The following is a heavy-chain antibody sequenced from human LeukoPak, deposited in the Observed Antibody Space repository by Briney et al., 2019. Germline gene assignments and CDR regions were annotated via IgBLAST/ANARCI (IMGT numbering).Heavy chain of an antibody. J-gene: IGHJ5*02. CDR2: IYYSGST. CDR3: AGHMNYDIPNWFDP. D-gene: IGHD3-9*01. CDR1: GGSISSSSYY. V-gene: IGHV4-39*01. Sequence: SETLSLTCTVSGGSISSSSYYWGWIRQPPGKGLEWIGSIYYSGSTYYNPSLKSRVTISVDTSKNQFSLKLSSVTAADTAVYYCAGHMNYDIPNWFDPWGQGTLVTVSS.